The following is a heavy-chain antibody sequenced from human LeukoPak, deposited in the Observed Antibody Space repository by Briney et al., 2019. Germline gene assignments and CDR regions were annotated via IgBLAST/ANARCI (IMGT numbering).Heavy chain of an antibody. CDR1: GGSFSGYY. CDR2: INHSGST. J-gene: IGHJ4*02. CDR3: ARGISPYYDFWSGYYTGIDYFDY. V-gene: IGHV4-34*01. D-gene: IGHD3-3*01. Sequence: SVTLSLTCAVYGGSFSGYYWSWIRQPPGKGLEWIGEINHSGSTNYNPSLKSRVTISVDTSKNQFSLKLSSVTAADTAVYYCARGISPYYDFWSGYYTGIDYFDYWGQGTLVTVSS.